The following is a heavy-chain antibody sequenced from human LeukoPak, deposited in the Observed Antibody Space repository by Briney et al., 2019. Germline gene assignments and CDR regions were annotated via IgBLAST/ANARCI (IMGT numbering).Heavy chain of an antibody. V-gene: IGHV4-31*03. CDR1: GGSNSSGGYY. D-gene: IGHD6-13*01. CDR2: IYYSGST. CDR3: ARHIAAAGHHDAFDI. Sequence: SETLSLTCTVSGGSNSSGGYYWSWIRQHPGKGLEWIGYIYYSGSTYYNPSLKSRVTISVDTSKNQFSLKLSSVTAADTAVYYCARHIAAAGHHDAFDIWGQGTMVTVSS. J-gene: IGHJ3*02.